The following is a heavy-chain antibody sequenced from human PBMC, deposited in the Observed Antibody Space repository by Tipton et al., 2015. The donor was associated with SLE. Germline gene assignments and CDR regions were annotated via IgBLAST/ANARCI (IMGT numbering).Heavy chain of an antibody. J-gene: IGHJ4*02. V-gene: IGHV4-39*01. Sequence: TLSLTCTVSGGSISSSSYYWGWIRQPPGKGLEWIGSIYYSGSTYYNPSLKSRVTISADTSNNQFSLNLRSVTAADTGVFYCARLSMAAAGADYWGQGTLVTVSS. D-gene: IGHD6-13*01. CDR3: ARLSMAAAGADY. CDR1: GGSISSSSYY. CDR2: IYYSGST.